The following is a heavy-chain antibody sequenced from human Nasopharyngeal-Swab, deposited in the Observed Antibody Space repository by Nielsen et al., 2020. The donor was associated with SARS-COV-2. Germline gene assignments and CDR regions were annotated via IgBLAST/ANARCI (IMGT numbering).Heavy chain of an antibody. CDR1: GYTFNTHW. D-gene: IGHD2-15*01. CDR2: IYPGDSDT. Sequence: GESLKISCQGSGYTFNTHWIGWVRQMPGKRLEWMGLIYPGDSDTRYSPSFEGQVTISADKSINTAYLHWSSLKASDTAIYYCARVLGYCSGGSCGDNAFHIWGQGTMVIVSS. V-gene: IGHV5-51*01. CDR3: ARVLGYCSGGSCGDNAFHI. J-gene: IGHJ3*02.